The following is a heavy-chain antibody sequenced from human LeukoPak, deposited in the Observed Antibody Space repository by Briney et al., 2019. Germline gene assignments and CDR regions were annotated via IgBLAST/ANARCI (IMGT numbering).Heavy chain of an antibody. J-gene: IGHJ3*02. CDR3: ASLAPRITMVRGVTIGDAFDI. CDR2: INPSGGST. CDR1: GYTFTSYY. Sequence: GASVKVSCKASGYTFTSYYMHWMRQAPGQGLEWMGIINPSGGSTSYAQKFQGRVTMTRDMSTSTVYMELSSLRSEDTAVYYCASLAPRITMVRGVTIGDAFDIWGQGTMVTVSS. D-gene: IGHD3-10*01. V-gene: IGHV1-46*01.